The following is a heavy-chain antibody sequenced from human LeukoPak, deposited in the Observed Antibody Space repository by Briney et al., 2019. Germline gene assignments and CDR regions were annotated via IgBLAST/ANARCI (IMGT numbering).Heavy chain of an antibody. Sequence: GGSLRLSCAASGFTFSSYAMSWVRQAPGKGLEWVSAISGSGGSTYYADSVKGRFTISRDNSKNTLYLQMNSLRAEDTAVYYCAKGQFTIFGVLSLAYGYFDYWGQGTLVAVSS. J-gene: IGHJ4*02. V-gene: IGHV3-23*01. CDR2: ISGSGGST. D-gene: IGHD3-3*01. CDR1: GFTFSSYA. CDR3: AKGQFTIFGVLSLAYGYFDY.